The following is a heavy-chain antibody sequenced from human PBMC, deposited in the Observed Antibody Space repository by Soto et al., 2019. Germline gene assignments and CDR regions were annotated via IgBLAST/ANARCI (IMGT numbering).Heavy chain of an antibody. CDR2: ISGSGGST. CDR1: GFTFSSSA. D-gene: IGHD2-8*01. CDR3: AEVQGLIDPYTL. J-gene: IGHJ4*01. Sequence: EVQLLESGGGLVQPGGSLRLSCAASGFTFSSSAMSWVRQAPGKGLEWVSAISGSGGSTYYADSVKGRFTISRDNSKNTLYLQMNSLGADDTAVYYCAEVQGLIDPYTLWCHGTLVTVSS. V-gene: IGHV3-23*01.